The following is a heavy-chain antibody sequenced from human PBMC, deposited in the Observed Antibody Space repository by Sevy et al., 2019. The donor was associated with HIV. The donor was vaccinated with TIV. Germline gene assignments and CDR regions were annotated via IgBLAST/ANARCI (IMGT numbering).Heavy chain of an antibody. J-gene: IGHJ4*01. CDR2: ISYEGTET. Sequence: GSLRLSCAASGFAFSSHAMHWVRQAPGKGLEWVAVISYEGTETFYAASVEGRFTISRDNSQNMLSLQINSLRPEDTAVYYWARDGGYSIKWYPLYWGHGTLVTVSS. D-gene: IGHD6-13*01. V-gene: IGHV3-30-3*01. CDR1: GFAFSSHA. CDR3: ARDGGYSIKWYPLY.